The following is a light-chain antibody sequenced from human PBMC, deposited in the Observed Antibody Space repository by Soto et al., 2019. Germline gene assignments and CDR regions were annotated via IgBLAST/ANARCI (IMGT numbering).Light chain of an antibody. J-gene: IGKJ3*01. Sequence: DIQMTQSPSCLSASVGDRVTITCRASQSISSYLNWYQQKPGKAPKLLIYAASSLQSGVPSRFSGSGSGTDFILTITSLQPEDSATYYCQQTYNMPRTFGPGTTGDIK. CDR2: AAS. CDR1: QSISSY. V-gene: IGKV1-39*01. CDR3: QQTYNMPRT.